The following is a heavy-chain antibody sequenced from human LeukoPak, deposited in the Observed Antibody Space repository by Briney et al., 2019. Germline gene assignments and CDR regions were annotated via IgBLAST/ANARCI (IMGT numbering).Heavy chain of an antibody. CDR2: IIPIFGTA. CDR1: GGTFSSYA. D-gene: IGHD2-2*01. J-gene: IGHJ5*02. Sequence: ASVKVSCKASGGTFSSYAISWVRQAPGQRLEWMGGIIPIFGTANYAQKFQGRVTITADESTSTAYMELSSLRSEDTAVYYCARDPCSSTSCYAYWFDPWGQGTLVTVSS. V-gene: IGHV1-69*13. CDR3: ARDPCSSTSCYAYWFDP.